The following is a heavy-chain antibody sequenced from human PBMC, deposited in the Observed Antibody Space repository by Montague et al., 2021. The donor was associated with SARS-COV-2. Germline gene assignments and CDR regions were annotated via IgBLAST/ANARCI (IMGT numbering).Heavy chain of an antibody. D-gene: IGHD4/OR15-4a*01. CDR1: EFIFSNFA. V-gene: IGHV3-30*04. CDR2: ITYDGIDK. CDR3: ARDRVPPDYGDAFGL. Sequence: SLRLSCAASEFIFSNFAFHWVRQAPGKGLEWVAIITYDGIDKFYADSVKGRFTISRDNSKNTLYLRMNSLTPEDTAVYYCARDRVPPDYGDAFGLWGQGTLVTVSS. J-gene: IGHJ3*01.